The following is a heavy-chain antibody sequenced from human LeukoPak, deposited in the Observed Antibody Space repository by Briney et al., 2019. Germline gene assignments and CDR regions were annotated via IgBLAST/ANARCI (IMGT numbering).Heavy chain of an antibody. J-gene: IGHJ4*02. V-gene: IGHV4-38-2*02. Sequence: SETLSLTCTVSGYSISSGYYWGWIRQPPGKGLEWIGSIYHSGSAYYNPSLKSRVPISVDTSKNQFSLKLSSVTAAATAVYYCARDRIRSWDPPYFDYWGQGTLVTVSS. CDR1: GYSISSGYY. CDR2: IYHSGSA. CDR3: ARDRIRSWDPPYFDY. D-gene: IGHD1-26*01.